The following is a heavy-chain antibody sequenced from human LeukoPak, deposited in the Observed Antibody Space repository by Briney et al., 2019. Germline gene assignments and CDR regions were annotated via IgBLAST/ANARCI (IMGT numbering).Heavy chain of an antibody. J-gene: IGHJ4*02. CDR2: IYTSGST. CDR3: ARERATVADY. CDR1: GGSISSYY. V-gene: IGHV4-4*07. Sequence: SETLSLTCTVSGGSISSYYWGWLRQPAGKGLEWIGRIYTSGSTNYNPSLKSRVTMSVDTSKHQFSLKLSSVTAADTAVYYCARERATVADYWGQGTPVTVSS. D-gene: IGHD4-23*01.